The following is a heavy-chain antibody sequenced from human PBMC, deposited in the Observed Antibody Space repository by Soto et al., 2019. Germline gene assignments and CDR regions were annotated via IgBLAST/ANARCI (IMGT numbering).Heavy chain of an antibody. J-gene: IGHJ4*02. CDR1: GFTFSSYA. V-gene: IGHV3-23*01. D-gene: IGHD3-22*01. CDR3: ARDSPTQRHKGYYDSSGYYY. Sequence: GGSLRLSCAASGFTFSSYAMSWVRQAPGKGLEWVSAISGNGGSTYYADSVKGRFTISRDNSKSTLYLQMNSLRAEDTAVYYCARDSPTQRHKGYYDSSGYYYWGQGTLVTVSS. CDR2: ISGNGGST.